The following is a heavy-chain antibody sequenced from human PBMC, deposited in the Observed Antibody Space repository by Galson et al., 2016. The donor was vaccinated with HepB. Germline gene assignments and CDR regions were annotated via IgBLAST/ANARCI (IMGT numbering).Heavy chain of an antibody. J-gene: IGHJ6*02. V-gene: IGHV3-30*18. Sequence: SLRLSCAASGFTLNNFDVHWVRQAPGKGLEWVAFISYDGTKKSYGDSVKGRFTIFRDTSNNTVFLEMFSLRGEDTAINYCAKEREGDTYFYYYGMDVWGHGTTVIVSS. CDR3: AKEREGDTYFYYYGMDV. D-gene: IGHD2-21*02. CDR1: GFTLNNFD. CDR2: ISYDGTKK.